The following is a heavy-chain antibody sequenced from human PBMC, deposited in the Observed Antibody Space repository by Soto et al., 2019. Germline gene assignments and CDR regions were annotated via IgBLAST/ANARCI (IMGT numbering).Heavy chain of an antibody. CDR3: ARIRYWDWLSRFWYAP. D-gene: IGHD3-9*01. J-gene: IGHJ5*02. CDR1: GFSLSTSGVG. CDR2: IYWDDDK. Sequence: GSGPTLVNPTQTLTLTCTFSGFSLSTSGVGVGWIRQPPGKALEWLALIYWDDDKRYSPSLKSRLTITKDTSKNQVVLTMTNMDPVDTATYYCARIRYWDWLSRFWYAPPGQGTLDTVSS. V-gene: IGHV2-5*02.